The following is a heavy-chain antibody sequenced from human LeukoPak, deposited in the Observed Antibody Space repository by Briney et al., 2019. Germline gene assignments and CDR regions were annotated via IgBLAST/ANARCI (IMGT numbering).Heavy chain of an antibody. Sequence: PSETLSLTCTVSGGSISSYYWSWIRQPPGKELEWIGYIYYSGGTNYNPSLKSRVTTSVDTSKNQVSLKVRSVTAADTAVYYCARGPYSTGPWDAWGQGTMVTVSS. D-gene: IGHD6-25*01. CDR2: IYYSGGT. CDR1: GGSISSYY. V-gene: IGHV4-59*08. J-gene: IGHJ3*01. CDR3: ARGPYSTGPWDA.